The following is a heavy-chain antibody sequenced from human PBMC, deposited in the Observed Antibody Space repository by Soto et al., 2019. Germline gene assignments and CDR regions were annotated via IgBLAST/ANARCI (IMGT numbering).Heavy chain of an antibody. J-gene: IGHJ4*02. D-gene: IGHD5-18*01. CDR1: GFTVSRNY. Sequence: PGGSLRLSCAASGFTVSRNYMSWVRQAPGKGLEWVSGIYSGGDTNYADSAKGRFTISRDNSKNTLYLQMNSLIADDTAVYYCARAVDTFMVIDYWGQGTLVTVSS. CDR3: ARAVDTFMVIDY. V-gene: IGHV3-53*01. CDR2: IYSGGDT.